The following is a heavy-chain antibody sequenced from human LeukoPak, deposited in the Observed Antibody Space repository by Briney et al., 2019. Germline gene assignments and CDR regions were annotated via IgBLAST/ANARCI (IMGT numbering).Heavy chain of an antibody. CDR3: VREGNEVLTKNFDH. Sequence: ASVKVCCKASGFTFSGYYIHWVRQAPGQGLEWMGYINPHSGVTSFPQKFQGRVTLSTDTSISAAYMELSSLISDDTAMYYCVREGNEVLTKNFDHWGQGALVTVSS. D-gene: IGHD4/OR15-4a*01. CDR2: INPHSGVT. V-gene: IGHV1-2*02. J-gene: IGHJ4*02. CDR1: GFTFSGYY.